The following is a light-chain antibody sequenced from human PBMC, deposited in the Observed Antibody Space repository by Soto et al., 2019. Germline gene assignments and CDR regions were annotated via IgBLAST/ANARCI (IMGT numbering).Light chain of an antibody. CDR2: AAA. V-gene: IGKV1-12*01. CDR3: QQANSVPYT. Sequence: DIQMTQSPSSVSASVGDRVIITCRASQDISSSLAWYQQKPGKDPKLLIYAAATLQGGVPSRFSGSGSGTDFTLTINSLQPEDFATYYCQQANSVPYTFGQGTKVDIK. CDR1: QDISSS. J-gene: IGKJ2*01.